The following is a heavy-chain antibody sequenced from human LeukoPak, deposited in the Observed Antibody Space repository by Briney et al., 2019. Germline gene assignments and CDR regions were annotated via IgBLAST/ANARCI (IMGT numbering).Heavy chain of an antibody. D-gene: IGHD6-13*01. Sequence: SETLSLTCTVSGGSISSYYWSWIRQPPGKGLEWIGYIYYSGSTNYNPSLKSRVTMSVDTSKNQFPLKLSAVTAADTAVYYCARATGTYSSSWYYWGQGTLVTVSS. J-gene: IGHJ4*02. CDR3: ARATGTYSSSWYY. V-gene: IGHV4-59*01. CDR1: GGSISSYY. CDR2: IYYSGST.